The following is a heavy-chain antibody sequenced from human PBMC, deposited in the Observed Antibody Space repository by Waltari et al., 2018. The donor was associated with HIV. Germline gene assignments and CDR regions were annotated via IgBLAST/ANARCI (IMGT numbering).Heavy chain of an antibody. D-gene: IGHD2-15*01. CDR1: GGSISSSSYY. CDR2: IYYSGST. V-gene: IGHV4-39*07. CDR3: ARTYCSGGSCYSNYFHY. Sequence: QLQLQESGPGLVKPSETLSLTCTVSGGSISSSSYYWGWIRQPPGKGLEWIGSIYYSGSTYYTPSLKSRVTISVDTSKNQFSLKLSSVTAADTAVYYCARTYCSGGSCYSNYFHYWGQGTLVTVSS. J-gene: IGHJ4*02.